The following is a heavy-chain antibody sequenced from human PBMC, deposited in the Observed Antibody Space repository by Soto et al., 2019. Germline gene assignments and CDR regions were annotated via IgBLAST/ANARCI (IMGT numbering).Heavy chain of an antibody. J-gene: IGHJ6*02. D-gene: IGHD3-16*01. Sequence: HGESLKISCKGSGYSFTNYYIAWVRQLPGKGLEWMGIINPGDSDNRYNPSFQGQVTMSADKSISTAYLQWSSLQASDTDMYYCAISYPLGSGYSYYGMDVWGQGTTVTVSS. CDR2: INPGDSDN. CDR1: GYSFTNYY. V-gene: IGHV5-51*01. CDR3: AISYPLGSGYSYYGMDV.